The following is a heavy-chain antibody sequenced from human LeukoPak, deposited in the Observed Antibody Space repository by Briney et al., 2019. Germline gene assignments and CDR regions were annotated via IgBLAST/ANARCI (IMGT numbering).Heavy chain of an antibody. D-gene: IGHD3-22*01. CDR1: GFTFSSYA. V-gene: IGHV3-23*01. CDR3: ARAMMVVTNLWGVYDY. CDR2: ISAGGGTT. Sequence: GGSLRHSCAASGFTFSSYAMSWVRQAPGKGLEWVSGISAGGGTTYDTDSVKGRFTISRDNSKNTLYLQMNSLRAEDTAVYFCARAMMVVTNLWGVYDYWGQGTLATVSS. J-gene: IGHJ4*02.